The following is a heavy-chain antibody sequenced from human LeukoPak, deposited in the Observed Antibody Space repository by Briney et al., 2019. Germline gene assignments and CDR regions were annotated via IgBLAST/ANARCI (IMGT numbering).Heavy chain of an antibody. J-gene: IGHJ3*02. CDR3: AKDTAYYYGSGDAFDI. CDR1: GFTFDDYA. Sequence: GGSLRLSCAASGFTFDDYAMHWVRQAPGKGLEWVSGISWNSGSIGYADSVKGRFTISRDNAKNSLYLQMNSLRAEDTALYYCAKDTAYYYGSGDAFDIWGQGTMVTVSS. V-gene: IGHV3-9*01. D-gene: IGHD3-10*01. CDR2: ISWNSGSI.